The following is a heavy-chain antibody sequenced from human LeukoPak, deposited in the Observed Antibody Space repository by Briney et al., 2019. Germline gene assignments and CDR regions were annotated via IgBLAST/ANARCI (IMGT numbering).Heavy chain of an antibody. CDR2: IYYSGST. CDR1: GGSVNSGSYY. D-gene: IGHD6-13*01. V-gene: IGHV4-31*03. CDR3: AREGYSSSWYGGSNWFDP. Sequence: SETLSLTCTVSGGSVNSGSYYWSWIRQHPGKGLEWIGYIYYSGSTYYNPSLKSRVTISVDTSKNQFSLKLSSVTAADTAVYYCAREGYSSSWYGGSNWFDPWGQGTLVTVSS. J-gene: IGHJ5*02.